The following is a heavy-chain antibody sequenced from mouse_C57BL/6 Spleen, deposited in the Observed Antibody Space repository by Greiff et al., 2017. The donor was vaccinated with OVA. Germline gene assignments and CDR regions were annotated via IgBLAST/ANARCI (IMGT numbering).Heavy chain of an antibody. CDR3: AREGYYSNYGFAY. CDR2: INPNNGGT. D-gene: IGHD2-5*01. Sequence: VQLQQSGPELVKPGASVKISCKASGYTFTDYYMNWVKQSHGKSLEWIGDINPNNGGTSYNQKFKGKATLTVDTSSSTAYMERRSLTSEDSAVYYCAREGYYSNYGFAYWGQGTLVTVSA. V-gene: IGHV1-26*01. CDR1: GYTFTDYY. J-gene: IGHJ3*01.